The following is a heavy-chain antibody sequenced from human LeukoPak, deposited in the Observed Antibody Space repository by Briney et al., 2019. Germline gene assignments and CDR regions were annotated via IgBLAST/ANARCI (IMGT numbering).Heavy chain of an antibody. J-gene: IGHJ4*02. CDR1: GGSISGHY. CDR3: ARESYGNSWYVEY. V-gene: IGHV4-59*11. Sequence: KTSETLSLTCTVSGGSISGHYWGWVRQPPGKGLEWIGCIYYSGSTNYNPSLKSRVTISVDTSKNQLSLKVNSVTAADAAVYYCARESYGNSWYVEYWGQGTLVTVSS. CDR2: IYYSGST. D-gene: IGHD6-13*01.